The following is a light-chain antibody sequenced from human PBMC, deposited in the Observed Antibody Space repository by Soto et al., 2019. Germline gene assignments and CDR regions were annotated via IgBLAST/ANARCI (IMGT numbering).Light chain of an antibody. CDR3: QQYGSSPKWT. J-gene: IGKJ1*01. V-gene: IGKV1-5*01. CDR1: QSISSW. Sequence: DIQMTQSPSTLSASVGDRVTITCRASQSISSWLAWYQQKPGKAPKLLIYDASSLESGVPSRFSGSGSGTEFTLTLTSLQPDDFAVYYCQQYGSSPKWTFGQGTKVEIK. CDR2: DAS.